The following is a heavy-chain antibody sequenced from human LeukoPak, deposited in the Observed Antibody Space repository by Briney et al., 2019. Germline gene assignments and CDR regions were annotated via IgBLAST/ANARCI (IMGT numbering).Heavy chain of an antibody. V-gene: IGHV1-69*04. J-gene: IGHJ4*02. CDR1: GGTFSSYA. Sequence: SVKVSCKASGGTFSSYAISCVRQAPGQGLEWMGRIIPILGIANYAQKLQGRVTITADKSTSTAYIELSRLRSQDTAVYFCARGGDALSYYFDYWGQGTLVTVSS. CDR2: IIPILGIA. D-gene: IGHD3-10*01. CDR3: ARGGDALSYYFDY.